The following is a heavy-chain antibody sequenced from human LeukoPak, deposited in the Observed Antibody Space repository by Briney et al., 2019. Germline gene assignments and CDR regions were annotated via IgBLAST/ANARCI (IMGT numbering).Heavy chain of an antibody. CDR2: INHSGST. D-gene: IGHD5-18*01. CDR3: ARRGYSYGFRYYFDY. J-gene: IGHJ4*02. Sequence: PSETLSLTCAVYGGSFSGYYWSWIRQPPGKGLEWIGEINHSGSTNYNPSLKSRVTISVDTSKNQFSLKLSSVTAADTAVYYWARRGYSYGFRYYFDYWGQGTLVTVSS. V-gene: IGHV4-34*01. CDR1: GGSFSGYY.